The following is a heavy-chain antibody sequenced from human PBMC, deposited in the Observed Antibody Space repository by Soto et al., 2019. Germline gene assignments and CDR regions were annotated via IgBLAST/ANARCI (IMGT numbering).Heavy chain of an antibody. CDR1: GFTFSSYG. V-gene: IGHV3-33*01. CDR3: ARGEESEYFQH. CDR2: IWYDGSNK. Sequence: QVQLVESGGGVVQPGRSLRLSCAASGFTFSSYGMHWVRQAPGKGLEWVAVIWYDGSNKYYADSVKGRFTISRDNSKNTLSLQMNSLRAEDTAVYYCARGEESEYFQHWAQGTLVTVSS. J-gene: IGHJ1*01.